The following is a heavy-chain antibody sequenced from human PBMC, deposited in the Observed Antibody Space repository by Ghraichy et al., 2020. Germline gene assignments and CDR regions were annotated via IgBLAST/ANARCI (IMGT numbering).Heavy chain of an antibody. J-gene: IGHJ4*02. CDR1: GGSISTYY. D-gene: IGHD1-1*01. CDR3: ARGYYYFEY. V-gene: IGHV4-59*01. Sequence: SETLSLTCTVSGGSISTYYWSWIRQPPGKGLEYIGYIYSSGSTNYSPSLKSRVTISVDTSKNQFSLKLRSVTAADTAVYYCARGYYYFEYWGQGSLVTVSS. CDR2: IYSSGST.